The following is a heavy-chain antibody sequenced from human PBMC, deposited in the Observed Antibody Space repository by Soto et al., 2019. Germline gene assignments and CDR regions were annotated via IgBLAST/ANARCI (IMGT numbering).Heavy chain of an antibody. V-gene: IGHV4-59*08. J-gene: IGHJ5*02. CDR3: ARHSSDSSGFGFDP. D-gene: IGHD3-22*01. Sequence: SETLSLTCTVSGGSISSYYWSWIRQPPGKGLERIGYTHYSGSTNYNPSLKSRVTISVDTSKNQFSLKLSSVTAADTAVYYCARHSSDSSGFGFDPWGQGTLVTVSS. CDR2: THYSGST. CDR1: GGSISSYY.